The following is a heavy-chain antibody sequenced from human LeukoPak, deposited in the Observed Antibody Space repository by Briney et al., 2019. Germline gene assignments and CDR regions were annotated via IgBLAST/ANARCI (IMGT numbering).Heavy chain of an antibody. CDR1: GYTFTSYY. CDR3: ARSLSDYDSSGYYPPPYYYGMDV. V-gene: IGHV1-46*01. D-gene: IGHD3-22*01. Sequence: ASVKVSCKASGYTFTSYYMHWVRQAPGQGLEWMGIINPSGGSTSYAQKFQGRVTMTRDTSTSTVYMELSSLRSEDTAVYYCARSLSDYDSSGYYPPPYYYGMDVWGQGTTVTVSS. J-gene: IGHJ6*02. CDR2: INPSGGST.